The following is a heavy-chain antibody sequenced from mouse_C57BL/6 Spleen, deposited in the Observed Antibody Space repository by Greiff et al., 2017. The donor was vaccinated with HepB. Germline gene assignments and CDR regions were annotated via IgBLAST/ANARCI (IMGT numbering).Heavy chain of an antibody. CDR2: IDPETGGT. J-gene: IGHJ4*01. Sequence: QVQLQQSGAELVRPGASVTLSCKASGYTFTDYEMHWVKQTPVHGLEWIGAIDPETGGTAYNQKFKGKAILSADKSSSTAYMELRSLTSEDSAVYYCTRGGYGYDLDYWGQGTSVTVSS. CDR1: GYTFTDYE. D-gene: IGHD2-2*01. V-gene: IGHV1-15*01. CDR3: TRGGYGYDLDY.